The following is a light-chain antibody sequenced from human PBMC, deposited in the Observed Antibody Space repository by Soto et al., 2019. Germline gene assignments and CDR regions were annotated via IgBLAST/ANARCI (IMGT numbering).Light chain of an antibody. CDR2: GAS. V-gene: IGKV3-20*01. J-gene: IGKJ1*01. Sequence: ENVLTQSPGTLSLSPGERATLFCRASQSVAGSYLAWFQQQPGQAPRLLIYGASIRATGIPDRFSGSGSGTDFTLTISRLEPEDFAVYYCQQYGSSWTFGQGTKVEIK. CDR3: QQYGSSWT. CDR1: QSVAGSY.